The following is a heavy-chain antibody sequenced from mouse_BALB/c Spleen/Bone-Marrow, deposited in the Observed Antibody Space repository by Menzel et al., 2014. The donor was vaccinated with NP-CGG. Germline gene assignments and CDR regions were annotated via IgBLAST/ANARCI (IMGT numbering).Heavy chain of an antibody. J-gene: IGHJ4*01. D-gene: IGHD1-1*01. Sequence: LQQSGSELVRPGTSVKLSCKASGYTFTSYWMHWVKQRPGQGLEWIGNIYPFSGGSNYDEKFKSKATLTVDTSSSTAYMQLSSLTSEDSAVYYCTRSPITTVVAETMDCWGQGTSVTVSS. CDR1: GYTFTSYW. V-gene: IGHV1S22*01. CDR2: IYPFSGGS. CDR3: TRSPITTVVAETMDC.